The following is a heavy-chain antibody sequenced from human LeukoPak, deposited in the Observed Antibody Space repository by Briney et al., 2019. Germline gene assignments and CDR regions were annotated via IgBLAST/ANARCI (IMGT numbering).Heavy chain of an antibody. J-gene: IGHJ4*02. V-gene: IGHV3-53*01. CDR2: IYSGGGT. Sequence: PGGALRLSCAASGSTVSGTYMSWVRQAPGKGLEWVSLIYSGGGTYYADSVKGRFTISRDNSKNTLYLQMNSLRADDTAVYYCARGYSGTGFWGQGTLVTVSS. D-gene: IGHD1-26*01. CDR3: ARGYSGTGF. CDR1: GSTVSGTY.